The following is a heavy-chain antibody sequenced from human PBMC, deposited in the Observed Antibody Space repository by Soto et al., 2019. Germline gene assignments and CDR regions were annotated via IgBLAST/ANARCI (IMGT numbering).Heavy chain of an antibody. Sequence: ASVKVSCKASGYTFTSYAMHWVRQAPGQRLEWMGWINAGNGNTKYSQKFQGRVTITRDTSASTAYMELSSLRSEDTAVYYCASHYYDSSGYYYFSFDYWGQGTLVTVSS. D-gene: IGHD3-22*01. CDR3: ASHYYDSSGYYYFSFDY. CDR1: GYTFTSYA. V-gene: IGHV1-3*01. J-gene: IGHJ4*02. CDR2: INAGNGNT.